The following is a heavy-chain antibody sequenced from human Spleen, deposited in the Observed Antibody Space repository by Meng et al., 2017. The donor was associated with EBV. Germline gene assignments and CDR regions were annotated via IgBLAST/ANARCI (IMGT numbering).Heavy chain of an antibody. D-gene: IGHD5-24*01. CDR1: GCTFINYF. CDR3: ATTGGGTSMATIT. Sequence: EVQLVQSGAEVKKPGATVKISCKVSGCTFINYFIHWVQQAPGKGLVWVGYVDPEDGETNYLETFQGRVTISADTSTNTAYMDLSSLTFDDTAVYYCATTGGGTSMATITWGQGTLVTVSS. V-gene: IGHV1-69-2*01. CDR2: VDPEDGET. J-gene: IGHJ5*02.